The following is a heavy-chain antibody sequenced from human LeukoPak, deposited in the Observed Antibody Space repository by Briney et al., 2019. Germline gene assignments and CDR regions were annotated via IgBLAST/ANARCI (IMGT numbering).Heavy chain of an antibody. Sequence: GGSLRLSCAASGFTVSSNYMSWVRQAPGKGLEWVSVIFSSGNTNFAGSVKGRFTMSRDNSKNTLFLQMNSLRAEDTAVYYCAREVSSGSYYYGMDVWGQGTTVTVSS. V-gene: IGHV3-66*01. D-gene: IGHD6-25*01. CDR1: GFTVSSNY. CDR3: AREVSSGSYYYGMDV. CDR2: IFSSGNT. J-gene: IGHJ6*02.